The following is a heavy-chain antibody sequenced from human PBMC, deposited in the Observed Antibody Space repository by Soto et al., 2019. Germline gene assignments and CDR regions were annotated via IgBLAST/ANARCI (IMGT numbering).Heavy chain of an antibody. CDR1: GYTFTSYG. J-gene: IGHJ6*02. Sequence: GASVKVCCKASGYTFTSYGISWVRQAPGQGLEWVGWISAYNGNTNYAQKLQGRVTMTTDTSTSTAYMELRSLRSDDTAVYYCARGGYSSSCASYYGMDVWGQGTTVTVSS. V-gene: IGHV1-18*01. CDR3: ARGGYSSSCASYYGMDV. D-gene: IGHD6-13*01. CDR2: ISAYNGNT.